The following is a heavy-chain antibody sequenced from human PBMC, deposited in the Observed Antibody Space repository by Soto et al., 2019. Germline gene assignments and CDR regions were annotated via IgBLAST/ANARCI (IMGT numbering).Heavy chain of an antibody. J-gene: IGHJ3*02. CDR1: GFSFSTSGVG. Sequence: QITLKESGPTLVKPTQTLTLTCTFSGFSFSTSGVGVGWIRQPPGKALEWLALIYWDDDKRYSPSLKSRLTITKDTSKNQVVLTMTNMDPVDTGTYYCATRKEVGATHYAFDIWGQGTMVTVSS. CDR2: IYWDDDK. V-gene: IGHV2-5*02. D-gene: IGHD1-26*01. CDR3: ATRKEVGATHYAFDI.